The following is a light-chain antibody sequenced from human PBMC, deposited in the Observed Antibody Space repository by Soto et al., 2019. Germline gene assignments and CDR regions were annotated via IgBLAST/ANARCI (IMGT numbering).Light chain of an antibody. J-gene: IGKJ3*01. CDR2: GAS. CDR1: KRVSSSY. V-gene: IGKV3-20*01. CDR3: QQYGSSPFP. Sequence: EIGLTQSPGTLSFSPGERATLSCRASKRVSSSYLAWYQQKPGQAPRLLIYGASSRATGIPDRFSGSGSGTDFTLTISRLEPEDFAVYYCQQYGSSPFPFGPGTKVDIK.